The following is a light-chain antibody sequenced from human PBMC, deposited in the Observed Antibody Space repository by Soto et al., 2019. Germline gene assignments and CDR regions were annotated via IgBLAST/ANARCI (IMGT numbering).Light chain of an antibody. V-gene: IGKV3-15*01. Sequence: EIVMTQSPATLSVSPGESATLSCRASQSVSSNLAWYQQKPGQAPRLLIYGASTRATGIPARFSGSESGTEFTLTISSLQSEDFAVYYCQQYNNWPLYTFGQGTKLEIK. CDR2: GAS. CDR3: QQYNNWPLYT. CDR1: QSVSSN. J-gene: IGKJ2*01.